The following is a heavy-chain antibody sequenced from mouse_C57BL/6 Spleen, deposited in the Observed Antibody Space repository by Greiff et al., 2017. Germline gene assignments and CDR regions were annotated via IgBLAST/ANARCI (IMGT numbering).Heavy chain of an antibody. D-gene: IGHD3-2*02. CDR3: ARRAAQAPYFDY. Sequence: QVTLKESGAELVRPGTSVKVSCKASGYAFTNYLIEWVKQRPGQGLEWIGVINPGSGGTNYNEKFKGKATLTADKSSSTAYMQLSSLTSEDSAVYFCARRAAQAPYFDYWGQGTTLTVSS. CDR2: INPGSGGT. CDR1: GYAFTNYL. J-gene: IGHJ2*01. V-gene: IGHV1-54*01.